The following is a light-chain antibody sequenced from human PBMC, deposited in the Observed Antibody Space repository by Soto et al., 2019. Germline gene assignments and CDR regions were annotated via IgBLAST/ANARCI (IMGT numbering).Light chain of an antibody. CDR3: QQSYGTPIN. CDR2: AAS. V-gene: IGKV1-39*01. CDR1: QSISSY. Sequence: DIQMTQSPSSLSASVGDRVTITCRASQSISSYLNWYQQKPGKAPKLLIYAASSLQSGVPSRFSGSGSGTDFTLTIKSLQPEDFETYYCQQSYGTPINFGQGKRLEIK. J-gene: IGKJ5*01.